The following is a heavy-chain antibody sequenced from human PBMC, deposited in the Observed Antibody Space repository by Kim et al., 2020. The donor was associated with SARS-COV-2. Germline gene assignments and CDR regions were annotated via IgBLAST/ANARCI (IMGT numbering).Heavy chain of an antibody. CDR1: GFTFSNYG. V-gene: IGHV3-23*01. CDR3: AKDYDSNFLLRTFDS. J-gene: IGHJ4*02. D-gene: IGHD4-4*01. Sequence: GGSLSLSCAASGFTFSNYGMSWVRQAPGKGLKWVSVISGTGGSTYYADSVKGRFTISRDNSKNTLFLQMNTLRAEDTAVYYCAKDYDSNFLLRTFDSWGQGTLVTDSS. CDR2: ISGTGGST.